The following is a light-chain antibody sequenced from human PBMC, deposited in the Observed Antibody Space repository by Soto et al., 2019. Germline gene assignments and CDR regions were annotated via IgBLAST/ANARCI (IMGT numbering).Light chain of an antibody. CDR1: QGISSD. CDR3: QQYYSYPQT. CDR2: AAS. V-gene: IGKV1-8*01. J-gene: IGKJ2*01. Sequence: AIRMTQSPSSLSASTGDRVTITCRASQGISSDLAWSQQKPGKAPKLLIYAASTLQSGVPSRFSGSGSGTDFTLTISCLQSEDFATYYCQQYYSYPQTFGQGTKLEIK.